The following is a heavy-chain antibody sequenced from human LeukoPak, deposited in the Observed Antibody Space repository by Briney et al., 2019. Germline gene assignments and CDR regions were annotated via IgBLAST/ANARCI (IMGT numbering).Heavy chain of an antibody. CDR3: ARERVRRAYSYGPSEPFDY. V-gene: IGHV1-18*01. CDR2: ISAYNGNT. J-gene: IGHJ4*02. D-gene: IGHD5-18*01. Sequence: ASVKVSYKASGYTFSRYGITWVRQAPGQGLEWMGWISAYNGNTNYAQKLQGRVTMTTDTSTSTAYLDLWSLRSDDTAVYYCARERVRRAYSYGPSEPFDYWGQGTLVTVSS. CDR1: GYTFSRYG.